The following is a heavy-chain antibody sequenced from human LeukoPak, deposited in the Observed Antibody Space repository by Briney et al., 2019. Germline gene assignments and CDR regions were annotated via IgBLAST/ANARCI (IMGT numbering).Heavy chain of an antibody. CDR3: ARQPYCADTGCYNPNWFDP. D-gene: IGHD2-2*02. J-gene: IGHJ5*02. CDR2: ISDIGSI. Sequence: PSETLSLTCTVSGGSISSYYWSWLRQPPGKGLEWIAYISDIGSINYNPSLKSRVTISLDTSKNQFSLKLSSVTAADTAVYYCARQPYCADTGCYNPNWFDPWGQGTLVTVSS. V-gene: IGHV4-59*08. CDR1: GGSISSYY.